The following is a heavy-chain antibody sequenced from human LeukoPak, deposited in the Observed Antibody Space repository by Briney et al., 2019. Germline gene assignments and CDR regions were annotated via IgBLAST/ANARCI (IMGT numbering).Heavy chain of an antibody. Sequence: KTSETLSLTCAVSGGSISSGGYSWSWIRQPPGKGLEWIGYIYHSGSTYYNPSLKSRVTISVDRSKNQFSLKLSSVTAADTAVYYCASSSIPSYDFWSGYYIPTTQFDYWGQGTLVTVSS. V-gene: IGHV4-30-2*01. CDR2: IYHSGST. J-gene: IGHJ4*02. D-gene: IGHD3-3*01. CDR3: ASSSIPSYDFWSGYYIPTTQFDY. CDR1: GGSISSGGYS.